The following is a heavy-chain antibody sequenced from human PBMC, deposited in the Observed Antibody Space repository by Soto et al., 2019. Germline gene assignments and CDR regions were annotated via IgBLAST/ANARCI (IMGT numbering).Heavy chain of an antibody. J-gene: IGHJ5*02. V-gene: IGHV4-59*01. CDR3: AGYGSNVSWFDP. D-gene: IGHD3-10*01. CDR1: GGSISTYY. CDR2: VYYSGTT. Sequence: SETLSLTCTVSGGSISTYYWSWIRQPPGKGLEWIGYVYYSGTTNYNPSLKSRVTISVDTSKNQFSLKLTSVTAADTAGYYCAGYGSNVSWFDPWGQGTLVTVS.